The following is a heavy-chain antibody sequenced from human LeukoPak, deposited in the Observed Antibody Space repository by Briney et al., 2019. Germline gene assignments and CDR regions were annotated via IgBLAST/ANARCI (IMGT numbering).Heavy chain of an antibody. CDR2: ISYDGSNK. V-gene: IGHV3-30*04. D-gene: IGHD3-3*01. Sequence: PGRSLRLSCAASGFTFSSYAMHWVRQAPGKGLEWVAVISYDGSNKYYADSVKGRFTISRDNSKNTLYLQMNSLRAEDTAVYYCARTLITRRYYDFWSGPTNWFDPWGQGTLVTVSS. CDR3: ARTLITRRYYDFWSGPTNWFDP. J-gene: IGHJ5*02. CDR1: GFTFSSYA.